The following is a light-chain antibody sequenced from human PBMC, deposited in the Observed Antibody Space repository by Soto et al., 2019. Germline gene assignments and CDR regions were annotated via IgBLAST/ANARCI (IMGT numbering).Light chain of an antibody. CDR3: TSYAGSNIGV. V-gene: IGLV2-8*01. CDR2: EVS. Sequence: QSVLTQPPSASGSPGQSVTISCTGTSSDVGAYKYVSWYQQYPGKAPKLMIYEVSKRPSGVPDRFSGSKSGNTASLTVSGLQAEDEADYYCTSYAGSNIGVFCGGTKLTVL. CDR1: SSDVGAYKY. J-gene: IGLJ3*02.